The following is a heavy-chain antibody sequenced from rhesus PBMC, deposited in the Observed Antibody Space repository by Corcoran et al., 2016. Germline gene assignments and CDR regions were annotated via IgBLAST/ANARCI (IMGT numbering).Heavy chain of an antibody. CDR2: ISGSSGRA. J-gene: IGHJ4*01. CDR3: AKAGKATDFDF. D-gene: IGHD1-44*01. Sequence: QVQLQESGPGLVKPSETLSLTCAVSGASISSSYWSWIRQAPGKGRGWIGRISGSSGRADYSPALRGRVAISIDTSKNQVSLNLVSVTAADTAVYYCAKAGKATDFDFWGQGVLVTVSS. CDR1: GASISSSY. V-gene: IGHV4S2*01.